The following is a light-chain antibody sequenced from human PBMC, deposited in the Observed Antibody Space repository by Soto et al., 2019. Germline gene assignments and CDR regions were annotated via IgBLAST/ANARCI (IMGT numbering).Light chain of an antibody. Sequence: EMVMTQSPATLSLSPGERATLSVRASQYINTRLAWYQHRPGQAPRLLIYQTSIRAAGIPARFSASGTGTDFTLTISDVQPEDFAVYYCHQRQSWPRTFGQGTKVDIK. CDR2: QTS. CDR3: HQRQSWPRT. J-gene: IGKJ1*01. V-gene: IGKV3-11*01. CDR1: QYINTR.